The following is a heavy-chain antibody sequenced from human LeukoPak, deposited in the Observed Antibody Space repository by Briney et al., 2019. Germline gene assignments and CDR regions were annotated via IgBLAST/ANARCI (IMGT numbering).Heavy chain of an antibody. CDR1: SGSISSNF. CDR3: ARLPDYYYYYMDV. Sequence: SETLSLTCTVSSGSISSNFWGWIRQPPGKGLEWIGYIYNNGNTNYNPSLKSRVTISVDTSKKQFSLKLSSVTAADTAVYYCARLPDYYYYYMDVWGKGTTVTVSS. J-gene: IGHJ6*03. CDR2: IYNNGNT. V-gene: IGHV4-4*09.